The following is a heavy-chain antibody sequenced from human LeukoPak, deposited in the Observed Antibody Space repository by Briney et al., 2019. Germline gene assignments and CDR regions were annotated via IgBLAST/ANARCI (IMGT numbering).Heavy chain of an antibody. D-gene: IGHD2-2*02. CDR2: IYYSGNT. J-gene: IGHJ4*02. Sequence: SETLSLTCTVSGVSISSYYWSWIRQPPGKGLEWVGYIYYSGNTNYNPSLKSPVTISVDTSKNQVSLKLSSVTAADTAVYYCARAYTSWSFDYWGQGTLVTVSS. V-gene: IGHV4-59*01. CDR1: GVSISSYY. CDR3: ARAYTSWSFDY.